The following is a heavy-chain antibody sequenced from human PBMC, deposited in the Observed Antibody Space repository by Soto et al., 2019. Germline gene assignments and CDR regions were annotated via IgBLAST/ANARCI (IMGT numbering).Heavy chain of an antibody. V-gene: IGHV3-30*18. Sequence: QVQLVESGGGVVQPGRSLRLSCAASGFTFSSYGMHWVRQAPGKGLEWVAVISKDGSTKYDADSVKGRFTISRDNSKNTVYLQMNSLRAEVTAVYYCAKETHSSCYGSYFDYWVQGPLVTVSS. D-gene: IGHD3-22*01. CDR1: GFTFSSYG. CDR2: ISKDGSTK. J-gene: IGHJ4*02. CDR3: AKETHSSCYGSYFDY.